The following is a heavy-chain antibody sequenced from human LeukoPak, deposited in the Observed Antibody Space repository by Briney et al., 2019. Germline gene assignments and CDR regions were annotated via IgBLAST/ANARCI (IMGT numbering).Heavy chain of an antibody. CDR1: GGSISSYY. J-gene: IGHJ6*03. V-gene: IGHV4-59*01. Sequence: PSETLSLTCTVSGGSISSYYWSWIRQPPGKGLEWIGYIYYSGSTNYNPSLKSRVTISVDTSKNQFSLKLSSVTAADTAVYYCARGDYGSGSYSTYYYYYYMDVWGKGTTVTVSS. CDR3: ARGDYGSGSYSTYYYYYYMDV. D-gene: IGHD3-10*01. CDR2: IYYSGST.